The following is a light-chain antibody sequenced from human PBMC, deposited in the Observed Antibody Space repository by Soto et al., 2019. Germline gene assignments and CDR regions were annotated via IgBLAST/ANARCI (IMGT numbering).Light chain of an antibody. CDR3: QRYNDYQYV. Sequence: EIVMTQSPTILSVSPGERATLSCRASQSVSSNLAWYQQKPGQPPRLLMYGVYTRAPGTPARFSGSGSGTEFTLTISSLQSEDSAVYYCQRYNDYQYVFGQGTKL. V-gene: IGKV3D-15*01. J-gene: IGKJ2*01. CDR1: QSVSSN. CDR2: GVY.